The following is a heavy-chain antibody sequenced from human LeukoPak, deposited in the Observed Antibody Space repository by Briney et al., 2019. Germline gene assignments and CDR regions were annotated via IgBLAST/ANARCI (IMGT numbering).Heavy chain of an antibody. Sequence: SETLSLTCAVYGGSSSGYYWSWIRQPPGKGLEWIGEINHSGSTNYNPSLKSRVTISVDTSKNQFSLKLSSVTAADTAVYYCTREVAGTGGFDYWGQGITVTVSS. J-gene: IGHJ4*02. D-gene: IGHD6-13*01. CDR2: INHSGST. CDR3: TREVAGTGGFDY. V-gene: IGHV4-34*01. CDR1: GGSSSGYY.